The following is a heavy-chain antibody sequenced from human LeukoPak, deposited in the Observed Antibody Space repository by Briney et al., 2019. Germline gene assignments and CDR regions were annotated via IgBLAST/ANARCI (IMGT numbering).Heavy chain of an antibody. CDR3: EGSGSKRGGIDY. V-gene: IGHV3-53*01. Sequence: GGSLRLSCAASGFTFSSYAMSWVRQAPGKGLEWVSVIYSGGSTYYADSVKGRFTISRDNSKNTLYLQMNSLRAEDTAVYYCEGSGSKRGGIDYWGQGTLVTVSS. D-gene: IGHD3-10*01. J-gene: IGHJ4*02. CDR1: GFTFSSYA. CDR2: IYSGGST.